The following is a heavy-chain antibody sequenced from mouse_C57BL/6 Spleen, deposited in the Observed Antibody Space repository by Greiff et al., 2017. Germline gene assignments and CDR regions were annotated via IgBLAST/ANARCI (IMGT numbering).Heavy chain of an antibody. CDR3: AGVLYGSSLYYAMDY. CDR1: GFNIKDYY. Sequence: VQLQQSGAELVKPGASVKLSCTASGFNIKDYYMHWVKQRTEQGLEWIGRIDPEDGETKYAPKFQGKATITADTSSNTAYLQLSSLTSEDTSVYYCAGVLYGSSLYYAMDYWGQGTSVTVSS. CDR2: IDPEDGET. J-gene: IGHJ4*01. D-gene: IGHD1-1*01. V-gene: IGHV14-2*01.